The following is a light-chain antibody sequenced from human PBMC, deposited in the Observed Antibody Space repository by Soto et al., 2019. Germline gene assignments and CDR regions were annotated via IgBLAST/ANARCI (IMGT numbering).Light chain of an antibody. V-gene: IGKV3-20*01. J-gene: IGKJ1*01. CDR2: GAS. Sequence: EIVLTQSPGTVSLSPGERATLSCRASRSVSSSYLAWYQQKPGQAPRLLIYGASTRATGIPDRFSGSGSGTDFTLTISRLEPEDFAVYYCQQYGSSQWAFGQGTKVEIK. CDR3: QQYGSSQWA. CDR1: RSVSSSY.